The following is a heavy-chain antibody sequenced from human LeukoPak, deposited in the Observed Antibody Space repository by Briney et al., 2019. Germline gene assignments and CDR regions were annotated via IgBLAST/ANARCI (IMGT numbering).Heavy chain of an antibody. D-gene: IGHD6-6*01. CDR2: IQTSGST. V-gene: IGHV4-4*07. CDR3: ARENVATIAGRSLDY. Sequence: SETLSLTCTVSGASISSNYWSWIRQPAGKGLEWIGRIQTSGSTNYNPSLKSRVTMSVDTSNNQFSLNLTSVTAADTAVYYCARENVATIAGRSLDYWGQGTLVTDSS. J-gene: IGHJ4*02. CDR1: GASISSNY.